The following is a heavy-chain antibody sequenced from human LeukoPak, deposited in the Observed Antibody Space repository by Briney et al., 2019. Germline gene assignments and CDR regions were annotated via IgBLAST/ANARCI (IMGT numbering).Heavy chain of an antibody. Sequence: GASVKVSCKASGYTFTSYYMHWVRHAPGQGLEWMGIINPSGGSASYAQKFQGRVTMTRDTSTSTVYMEVSSLRSEDTAVYYCARDVASSGYYWDWGQGTLVTVSS. D-gene: IGHD3-22*01. CDR1: GYTFTSYY. J-gene: IGHJ4*02. CDR3: ARDVASSGYYWD. CDR2: INPSGGSA. V-gene: IGHV1-46*01.